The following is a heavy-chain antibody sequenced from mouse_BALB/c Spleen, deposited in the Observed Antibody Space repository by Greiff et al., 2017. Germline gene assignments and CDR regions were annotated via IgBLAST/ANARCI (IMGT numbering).Heavy chain of an antibody. J-gene: IGHJ1*01. CDR1: GFTFSSYT. CDR2: ISNGGGST. D-gene: IGHD2-3*01. Sequence: EVKLVESGGGLVQPGGSLKLSCAASGFTFSSYTMSWVRQTPEKRLEWVAYISNGGGSTYYPDTVKGRFTISRDNAKNTLYLQMSSLKSEDTAMYYCARHQDGYYTIWYFDVWGAGTTVTVSS. CDR3: ARHQDGYYTIWYFDV. V-gene: IGHV5-12-2*01.